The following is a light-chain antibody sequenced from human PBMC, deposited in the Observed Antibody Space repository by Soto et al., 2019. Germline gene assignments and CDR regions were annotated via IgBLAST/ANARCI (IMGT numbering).Light chain of an antibody. Sequence: EMVLTQSPGTLSLSPGERATLSCRASQSLGASYLAWYQQKPGRAPRLLIYTASTRATDIPDRFSGSGSGTDFTLTISRLEPEDVAVYYCQQYGSSPWAFGQGTKVDIK. CDR1: QSLGASY. CDR3: QQYGSSPWA. J-gene: IGKJ1*01. V-gene: IGKV3-20*01. CDR2: TAS.